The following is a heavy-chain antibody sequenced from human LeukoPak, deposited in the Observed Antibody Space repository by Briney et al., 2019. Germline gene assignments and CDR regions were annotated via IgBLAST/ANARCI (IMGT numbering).Heavy chain of an antibody. V-gene: IGHV1-69*13. CDR3: ARALIVGATADY. CDR2: IIPIFGTA. J-gene: IGHJ4*02. CDR1: GGTFSSYA. Sequence: ASVTVSCKASGGTFSSYAISWVRQAPGQGLEWMGGIIPIFGTANYAQKFQGRVTITADESTSTAYMELSSLRSEDTAVYYCARALIVGATADYWGQGTLVTVSS. D-gene: IGHD1-26*01.